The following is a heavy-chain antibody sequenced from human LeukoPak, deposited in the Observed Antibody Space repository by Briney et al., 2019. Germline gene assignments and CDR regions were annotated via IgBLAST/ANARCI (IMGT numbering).Heavy chain of an antibody. CDR3: AKDELGYCSGGSCYSSHLFDY. CDR2: ISGSGGST. D-gene: IGHD2-15*01. Sequence: GGSLRLSCAASGFTFSSYAMSWVHQAPGKGLEWVSAISGSGGSTYYADSVKGRFTISRDNSKNTLYLQMNSLRAEDTAVYYCAKDELGYCSGGSCYSSHLFDYWGQGTLVTVSS. J-gene: IGHJ4*02. CDR1: GFTFSSYA. V-gene: IGHV3-23*01.